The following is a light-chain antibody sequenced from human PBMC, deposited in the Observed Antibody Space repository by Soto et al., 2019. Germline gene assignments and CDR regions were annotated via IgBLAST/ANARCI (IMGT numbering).Light chain of an antibody. V-gene: IGKV1-33*01. CDR1: QTISSW. Sequence: DIQMTQSPSTLSGSVGDRVTITCRASQTISSWLAWYQQKPGKAPKLLIYDASNLETGVPSRFSGSGSGTDFIFTISSLQPEDIATYYRQHCDSLPLTSGQGTRLEIK. CDR3: QHCDSLPLT. CDR2: DAS. J-gene: IGKJ5*01.